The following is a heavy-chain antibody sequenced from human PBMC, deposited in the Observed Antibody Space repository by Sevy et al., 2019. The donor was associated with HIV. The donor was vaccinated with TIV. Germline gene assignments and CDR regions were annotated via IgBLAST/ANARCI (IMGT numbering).Heavy chain of an antibody. CDR2: IYYSGST. J-gene: IGHJ3*02. D-gene: IGHD3-3*01. V-gene: IGHV4-59*01. CDR3: ARDPHYDFWSGPAFDI. CDR1: GGSISSYY. Sequence: SETLSLTCTVSGGSISSYYWNWIRQPPGKGLEWIGYIYYSGSTNYNPSLKSRVTISVDTSKNQFSLKLSSVTAADTAVYYCARDPHYDFWSGPAFDIWGQGTMVTVSS.